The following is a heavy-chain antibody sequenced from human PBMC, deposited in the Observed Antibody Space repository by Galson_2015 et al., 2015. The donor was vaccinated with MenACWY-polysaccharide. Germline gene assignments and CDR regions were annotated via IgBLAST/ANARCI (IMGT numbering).Heavy chain of an antibody. V-gene: IGHV3-30-3*01. Sequence: SLRLSCAVSGFTFSDHAMHWVRQAPGKGLEWVAVTSYDEGNKFYADSVRGRFTISRDNPKSTLYLQMNSLRAEDTAIYYCAKGLGSFDFWGQGTLVTVSS. D-gene: IGHD3-10*01. CDR1: GFTFSDHA. J-gene: IGHJ4*02. CDR3: AKGLGSFDF. CDR2: TSYDEGNK.